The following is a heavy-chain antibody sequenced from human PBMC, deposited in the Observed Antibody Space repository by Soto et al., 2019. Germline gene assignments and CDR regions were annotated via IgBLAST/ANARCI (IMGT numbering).Heavy chain of an antibody. D-gene: IGHD5-18*01. V-gene: IGHV4-61*08. Sequence: PSETLSLTCTVPGGSVSRGDYYWSWIRQPPGKGLEWIGYIYYSGSTNYNPSLKSRVSISLDTSKNQFSLRLTSVTAADTAVYYGARIPVDTYIINWFDPWGLSTLLTLSS. J-gene: IGHJ5*02. CDR1: GGSVSRGDYY. CDR2: IYYSGST. CDR3: ARIPVDTYIINWFDP.